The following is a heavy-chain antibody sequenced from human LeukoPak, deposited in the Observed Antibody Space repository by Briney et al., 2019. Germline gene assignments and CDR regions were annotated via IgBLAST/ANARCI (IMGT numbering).Heavy chain of an antibody. J-gene: IGHJ4*02. CDR3: AKNNGLWSGYFDS. CDR2: VYYSGTT. V-gene: IGHV4-59*01. D-gene: IGHD3-3*01. Sequence: SETLSVTCNVSGGSISIYHWNWIRQSPGKGLEWIGYVYYSGTTEYNPSLKGRVTISVDTFKNQFSLKLTSVTAADTAVYYCAKNNGLWSGYFDSWGQGALVTVSS. CDR1: GGSISIYH.